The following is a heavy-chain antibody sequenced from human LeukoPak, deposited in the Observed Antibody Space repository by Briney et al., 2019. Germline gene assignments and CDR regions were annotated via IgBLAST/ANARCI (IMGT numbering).Heavy chain of an antibody. Sequence: AASVKVSCKASGGTFSSYAISWVRQAPGQGLEWMGRIIPIFGTANYAQKFQGRVTITTDESTSTAYMELSSLRSEDRDVYYGAGSSGWNRYVGYWGQGTLVTVSS. CDR2: IIPIFGTA. J-gene: IGHJ1*01. CDR3: AGSSGWNRYVGY. D-gene: IGHD6-19*01. CDR1: GGTFSSYA. V-gene: IGHV1-69*05.